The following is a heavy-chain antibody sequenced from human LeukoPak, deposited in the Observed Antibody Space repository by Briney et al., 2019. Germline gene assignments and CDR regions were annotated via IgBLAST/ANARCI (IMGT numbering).Heavy chain of an antibody. Sequence: GGSLRLSCAASGFTFSSYGVHWVRQAPGKGLEWVAVIWYDGSNKYYADSVKGRFTISRDNSKNTLYLQMNSLGAEDTAVYYCARDNVIDGYNYDWFDPWGQGTLVTVSS. CDR3: ARDNVIDGYNYDWFDP. CDR1: GFTFSSYG. V-gene: IGHV3-33*01. D-gene: IGHD5-24*01. J-gene: IGHJ5*02. CDR2: IWYDGSNK.